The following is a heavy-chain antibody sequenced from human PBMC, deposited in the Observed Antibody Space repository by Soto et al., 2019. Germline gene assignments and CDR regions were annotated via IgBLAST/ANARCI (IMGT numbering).Heavy chain of an antibody. J-gene: IGHJ4*02. V-gene: IGHV1-18*01. CDR3: AREGIWGSFRYFDY. CDR2: ISPYNGNT. Sequence: QVQLVQSGAEVEKPGASAKVSCKASGYTFITYGISWMRQAPGQGLEWMGWISPYNGNTEYAQKFQGRVTMTTDTPTSTAYMELRSLTSYDTAVYYCAREGIWGSFRYFDYWGQGTRVTVSS. D-gene: IGHD3-16*02. CDR1: GYTFITYG.